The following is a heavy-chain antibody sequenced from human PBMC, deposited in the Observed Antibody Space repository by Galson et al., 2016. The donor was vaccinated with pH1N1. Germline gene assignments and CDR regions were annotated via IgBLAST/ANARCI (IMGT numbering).Heavy chain of an antibody. J-gene: IGHJ6*02. CDR3: ARDFAPPGHYAMDV. D-gene: IGHD3-3*01. V-gene: IGHV1-2*06. CDR1: GYTFTFTGYF. CDR2: INPYXGDT. Sequence: SVKVSCKASGYTFTFTGYFIHWVRQAPGQGLEFEWMGRINPYXGDTDFAQNFQGRVTMTRDTSIGTAYMEVNRLTSDDTAIYCARDFAPPGHYAMDVWGQGTTVTVSS.